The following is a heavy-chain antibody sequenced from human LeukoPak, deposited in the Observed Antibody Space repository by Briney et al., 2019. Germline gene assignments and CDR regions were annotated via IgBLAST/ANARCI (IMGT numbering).Heavy chain of an antibody. D-gene: IGHD1-26*01. J-gene: IGHJ4*02. CDR3: ATYRYSGSYIVNY. CDR1: GGSISSYY. V-gene: IGHV4-59*01. CDR2: IYYSGST. Sequence: KPSETLSLTCTVSGGSISSYYWSWLRQPPGKGLEWIGYIYYSGSTNYNPSLKSRVTISVDTSKNQFSLKLSSVTAADTAVYYCATYRYSGSYIVNYWGQGTLVTVSS.